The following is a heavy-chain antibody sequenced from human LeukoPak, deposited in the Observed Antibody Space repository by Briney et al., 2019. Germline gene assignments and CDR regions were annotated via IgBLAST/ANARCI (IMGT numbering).Heavy chain of an antibody. CDR3: ARSYGVVPAAIGY. V-gene: IGHV4-59*01. Sequence: SETLSLTCTVSGGSISSYYWSWIRQPPGKGLEWIAYIYYSGSTNYNPSLKSRVTISVDTSKNQFSLKLSSVTAADTAVYYCARSYGVVPAAIGYWGQGTLVTVSS. D-gene: IGHD2-2*01. CDR1: GGSISSYY. CDR2: IYYSGST. J-gene: IGHJ4*02.